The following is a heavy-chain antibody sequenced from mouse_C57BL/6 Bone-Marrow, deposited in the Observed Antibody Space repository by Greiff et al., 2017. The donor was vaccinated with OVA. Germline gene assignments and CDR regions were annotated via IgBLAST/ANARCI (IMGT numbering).Heavy chain of an antibody. CDR1: GFSLTSYG. CDR2: IWGGGST. V-gene: IGHV2-9*01. J-gene: IGHJ4*01. D-gene: IGHD2-4*01. CDR3: ARSTMITTDYSMDD. Sequence: VQLQESGPGLVAPSQSLSITCTVSGFSLTSYGVDWVRQPPGKGLEWLGVIWGGGSTNYNSALMSRLSISKDNSKSQVFLKMNSLQTDDTAMYDCARSTMITTDYSMDDWGQGTSVTVSS.